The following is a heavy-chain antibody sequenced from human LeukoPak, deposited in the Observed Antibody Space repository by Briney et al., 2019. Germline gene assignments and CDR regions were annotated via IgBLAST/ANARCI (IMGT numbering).Heavy chain of an antibody. CDR1: GYSISSGYY. Sequence: SETLSLTCTVSGYSISSGYYWGWIRQPPGKGLEWIGSIYHSGSTYYDPSLKSRVTISVDTSKNQFSLKLSSVTAADTAVYYCARDYYGSGSSTFDYWGQGTLVTVSS. CDR3: ARDYYGSGSSTFDY. D-gene: IGHD3-10*01. V-gene: IGHV4-38-2*02. CDR2: IYHSGST. J-gene: IGHJ4*02.